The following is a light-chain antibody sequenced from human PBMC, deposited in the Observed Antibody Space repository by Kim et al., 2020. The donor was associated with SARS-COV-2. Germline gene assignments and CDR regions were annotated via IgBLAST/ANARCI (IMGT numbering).Light chain of an antibody. CDR1: SSNIGAGYD. J-gene: IGLJ1*01. Sequence: VTLSCTGSSSNIGAGYDVPWYQQLPGTAPKLLIYGNSNRPSGVPDRFSGSKSGTSASLAITGLQAEDEADYYCQSYDSSLSGSYVFGTGTKVTVL. CDR2: GNS. CDR3: QSYDSSLSGSYV. V-gene: IGLV1-40*01.